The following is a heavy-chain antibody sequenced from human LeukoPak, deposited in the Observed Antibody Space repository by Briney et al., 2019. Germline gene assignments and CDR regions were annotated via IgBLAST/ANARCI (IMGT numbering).Heavy chain of an antibody. CDR2: IHKSAIT. J-gene: IGHJ6*03. CDR3: ARSLRVRGVPDYMDV. V-gene: IGHV3-53*01. CDR1: GFTVSSNY. Sequence: GGSLRLSCAASGFTVSSNYMSWVRQAPGKGLEWVSVIHKSAITYYADIVKGRFTISRDNSKNIVFLQMNSLRAEDTAVYYCARSLRVRGVPDYMDVWGRGTTVTISS. D-gene: IGHD3-10*01.